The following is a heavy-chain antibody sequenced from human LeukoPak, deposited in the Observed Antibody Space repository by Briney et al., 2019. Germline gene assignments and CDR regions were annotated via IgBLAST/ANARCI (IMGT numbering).Heavy chain of an antibody. Sequence: GASVKVSCKASGYTFTSYYMHWVRQAPGQGLEWMGIINPSGGSTSYAQKFQGRVTMTRDTPTSTVYMELSSLRSEDTAVYYCARDGDILTGYYLNWFDPWGQGTLVTVSS. CDR2: INPSGGST. D-gene: IGHD3-9*01. V-gene: IGHV1-46*01. J-gene: IGHJ5*02. CDR3: ARDGDILTGYYLNWFDP. CDR1: GYTFTSYY.